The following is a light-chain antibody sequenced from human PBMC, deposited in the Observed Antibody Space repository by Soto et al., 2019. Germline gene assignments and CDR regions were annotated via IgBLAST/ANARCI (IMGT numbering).Light chain of an antibody. CDR3: QHYDNLVT. CDR1: QDISNF. Sequence: DIQMTHSPSSLSVSVGDRVTITCQASQDISNFLNWYQQKPGKAPKLLINDASNLETGVPSRFSGSGSGTDFTFTISSLQPEDIATYYCQHYDNLVTFGPGTKVDIK. CDR2: DAS. J-gene: IGKJ3*01. V-gene: IGKV1-33*01.